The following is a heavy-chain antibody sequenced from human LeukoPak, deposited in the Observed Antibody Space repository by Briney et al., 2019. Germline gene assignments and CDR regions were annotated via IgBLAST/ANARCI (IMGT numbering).Heavy chain of an antibody. D-gene: IGHD4-23*01. Sequence: PSVKVSCKTSGYTFTSYGISWVRQAPGQGLEWMGWISAYNGNTNYAQKFQGRVTMTTDTSTSTAYMELRSLRSDDTAVYYCARSQGGNTLWFDPWGQGTLVTVSS. CDR2: ISAYNGNT. CDR1: GYTFTSYG. J-gene: IGHJ5*02. CDR3: ARSQGGNTLWFDP. V-gene: IGHV1-18*01.